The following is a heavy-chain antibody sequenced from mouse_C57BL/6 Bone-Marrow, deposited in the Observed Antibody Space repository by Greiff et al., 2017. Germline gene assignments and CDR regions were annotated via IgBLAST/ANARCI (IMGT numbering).Heavy chain of an antibody. CDR1: GYTFTSYW. CDR3: ASTTWGYDTSRLDY. Sequence: VQLQQPGAELVKPGASVKLSCKASGYTFTSYWMHWVKQRPGHGLAWIGMLHPTSGSTNYNEKFKSKATLTEDPSSSTAYMQLSRQTYKASAVFFCASTTWGYDTSRLDYWGQGTTLTVAA. CDR2: LHPTSGST. J-gene: IGHJ2*01. D-gene: IGHD2-14*01. V-gene: IGHV1-64*01.